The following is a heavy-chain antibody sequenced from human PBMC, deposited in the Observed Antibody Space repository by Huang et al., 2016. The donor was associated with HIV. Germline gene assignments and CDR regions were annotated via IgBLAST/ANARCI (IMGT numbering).Heavy chain of an antibody. D-gene: IGHD3-22*01. CDR3: TRLTMIGDGDY. V-gene: IGHV3-73*01. CDR2: IRSKANSDAT. Sequence: EVQLVESGGGLVQPGGSLKLSCAASGFTFSGFAMHWVRQASGKGLEGVGRIRSKANSDATAYAASVKGRFTISREDSKNTAYLQMNSLKTEDTAVYYCTRLTMIGDGDYWGQGTLVTVSS. J-gene: IGHJ4*02. CDR1: GFTFSGFA.